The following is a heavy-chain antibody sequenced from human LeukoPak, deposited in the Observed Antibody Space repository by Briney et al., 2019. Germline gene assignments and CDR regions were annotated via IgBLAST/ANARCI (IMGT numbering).Heavy chain of an antibody. J-gene: IGHJ3*02. CDR3: ARAPFSGYYYADAFDI. CDR1: GYTFTSYG. V-gene: IGHV1-18*01. CDR2: ISAYNGNT. D-gene: IGHD3-22*01. Sequence: ASVKVSCKASGYTFTSYGISWVRQAPGQGLEWMGWISAYNGNTNYAQKLQGRVTMTTDTSTSTAYMELRSLRSDDTAVYYCARAPFSGYYYADAFDIWGQGTMVTVSS.